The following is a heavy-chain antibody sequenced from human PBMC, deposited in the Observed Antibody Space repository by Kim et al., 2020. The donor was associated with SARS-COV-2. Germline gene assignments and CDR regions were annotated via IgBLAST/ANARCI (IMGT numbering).Heavy chain of an antibody. Sequence: YADSVKGRMIISRDTAENSLYLQMNSLRAEDTAVYYCARGWGASSINDPWGQGTLVTVSS. V-gene: IGHV3-21*01. J-gene: IGHJ5*02. CDR3: ARGWGASSINDP. D-gene: IGHD2-2*01.